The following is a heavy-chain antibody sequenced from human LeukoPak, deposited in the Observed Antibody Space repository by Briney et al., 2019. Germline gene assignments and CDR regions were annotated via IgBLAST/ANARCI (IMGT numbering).Heavy chain of an antibody. CDR1: GFTFSSYG. CDR2: IWYDGSNK. D-gene: IGHD3-9*01. J-gene: IGHJ4*02. V-gene: IGHV3-33*01. CDR3: ARAVLPYDILTGHDY. Sequence: GRSLRLSCAASGFTFSSYGMHWVRQAPGKGLEWVAVIWYDGSNKYYADSVKGRFTISRDNSKNTLYLQMNSLRAEDTAVYYCARAVLPYDILTGHDYWGQGTLVTVSS.